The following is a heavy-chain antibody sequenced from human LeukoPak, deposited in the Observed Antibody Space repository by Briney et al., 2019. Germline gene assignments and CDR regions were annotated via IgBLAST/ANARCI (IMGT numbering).Heavy chain of an antibody. CDR2: IGPNGAST. J-gene: IGHJ4*02. D-gene: IGHD3-9*01. CDR1: GFTFSNHF. V-gene: IGHV3-64D*06. Sequence: GESLRLSCSTSGFTFSNHFMHWVRQAPGRGLEYVSSIGPNGASTLYADSVKGRFTISRDNSKNALYLQLTSLRLEDTALYYCVKDLTGTWSFDYWGQGTLVTVSS. CDR3: VKDLTGTWSFDY.